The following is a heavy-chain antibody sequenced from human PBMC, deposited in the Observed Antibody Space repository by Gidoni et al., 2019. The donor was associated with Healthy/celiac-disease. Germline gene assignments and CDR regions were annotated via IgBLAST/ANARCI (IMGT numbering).Heavy chain of an antibody. Sequence: EVQLVESGGGLVQPGGSLRLSCAASGFTFSSYEMNWVRQAPGKGLEWVSYISSSGSTIYYADSVKGRFTISRDNAKNSLYLQMNSLRAEDTAVYYCARNPVGASSPFCFDYWGQGTLVTVSS. D-gene: IGHD1-26*01. CDR2: ISSSGSTI. J-gene: IGHJ4*02. V-gene: IGHV3-48*03. CDR1: GFTFSSYE. CDR3: ARNPVGASSPFCFDY.